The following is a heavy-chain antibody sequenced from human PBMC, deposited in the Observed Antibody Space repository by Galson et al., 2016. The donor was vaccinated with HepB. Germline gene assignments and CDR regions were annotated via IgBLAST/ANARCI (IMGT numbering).Heavy chain of an antibody. D-gene: IGHD3-22*01. V-gene: IGHV3-74*01. Sequence: SLRLSCAASGFTFSTYRMHWVRQAPGQGLVWVARIDSDGSSTNYAAFAKGRFTISRDNTKNTLNLQMNSLTAEDTAVYYCARGTASSGSPNWFDPWGQGTLVTVSS. J-gene: IGHJ5*02. CDR3: ARGTASSGSPNWFDP. CDR1: GFTFSTYR. CDR2: IDSDGSST.